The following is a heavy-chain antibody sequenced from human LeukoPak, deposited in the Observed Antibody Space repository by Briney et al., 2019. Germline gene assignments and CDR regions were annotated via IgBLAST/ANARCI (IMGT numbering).Heavy chain of an antibody. CDR1: GFTFDDYA. Sequence: GRSLRLSCAASGFTFDDYAMHWVRQAPGKGLEWVSGISWNSGSIGYADSVKGRFTISRDNAKNSLYLQMNSLRAEDIALYYCAKDTRRYYYDSSGCAFDIWGQGTMVTVSS. D-gene: IGHD3-22*01. J-gene: IGHJ3*02. CDR3: AKDTRRYYYDSSGCAFDI. CDR2: ISWNSGSI. V-gene: IGHV3-9*03.